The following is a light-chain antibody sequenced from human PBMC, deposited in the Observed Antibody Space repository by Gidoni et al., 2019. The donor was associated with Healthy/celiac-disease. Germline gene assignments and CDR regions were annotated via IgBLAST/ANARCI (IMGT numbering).Light chain of an antibody. CDR3: QQYDNLLPLT. Sequence: DIQMTQSPSSLSASVGDRVTITCQASQDISNYLNWYQQKPGKAPKLLIYDASNLETGVPSRCSGSGSGTDFTFTISSLQPEDIATYYCQQYDNLLPLTFXGXTKVEIK. V-gene: IGKV1-33*01. J-gene: IGKJ4*01. CDR1: QDISNY. CDR2: DAS.